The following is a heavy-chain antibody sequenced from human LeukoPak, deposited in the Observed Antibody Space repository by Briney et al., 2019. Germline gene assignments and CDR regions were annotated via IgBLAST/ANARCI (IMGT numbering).Heavy chain of an antibody. CDR2: IDGSGSSI. CDR3: VRAYSRGYSDDFDY. V-gene: IGHV3-48*04. J-gene: IGHJ4*02. CDR1: GFTFSSYA. D-gene: IGHD3-22*01. Sequence: GGSLRLSCAASGFTFSSYAMSWVRQAPGKGLEWVSYIDGSGSSIYYADSAKGRFTVSRDNAENSLYLQMNSLRGEDTAVYYCVRAYSRGYSDDFDYWGQGTLVTVSS.